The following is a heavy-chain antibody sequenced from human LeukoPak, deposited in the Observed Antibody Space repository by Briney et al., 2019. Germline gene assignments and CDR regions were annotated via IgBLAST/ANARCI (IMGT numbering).Heavy chain of an antibody. Sequence: ASVKVSCKASGYTFTGYYMHWVRQAPGQGLEWMGWINPNSGGTNYAQKFQGRVTMTRDTSISTAYMELSRLRSEDTAVYYCARDLFGYSYGETYQHWGQGTLVTVSS. CDR3: ARDLFGYSYGETYQH. D-gene: IGHD5-18*01. CDR1: GYTFTGYY. V-gene: IGHV1-2*02. J-gene: IGHJ1*01. CDR2: INPNSGGT.